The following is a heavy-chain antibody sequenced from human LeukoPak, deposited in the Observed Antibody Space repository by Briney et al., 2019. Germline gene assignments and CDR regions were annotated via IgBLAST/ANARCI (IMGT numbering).Heavy chain of an antibody. Sequence: GGSLRLSCAASGFTFSNYEMNWVRQAPGKGLEWVSYITNSGSTTYYADSVKGRFTISRDNAKNPLYLQMSSLRVEDTAVYYCARGSAGNSYYYGMDVWGQGTTVTVSS. CDR3: ARGSAGNSYYYGMDV. CDR2: ITNSGSTT. J-gene: IGHJ6*02. CDR1: GFTFSNYE. V-gene: IGHV3-48*03.